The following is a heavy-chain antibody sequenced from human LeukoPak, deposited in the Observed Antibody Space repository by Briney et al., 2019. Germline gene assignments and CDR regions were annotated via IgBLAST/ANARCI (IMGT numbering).Heavy chain of an antibody. CDR1: GYTFTGYY. Sequence: ASVKVSCNASGYTFTGYYMHWVRQAPGQGLEWMGRINPNSGGTNYAQKFQGRVTMTRDTSISTAYMELSRLRSDDTAVYYCARDKGDYYYYYYYMDVWGKGPRSPSP. CDR3: ARDKGDYYYYYYYMDV. V-gene: IGHV1-2*06. J-gene: IGHJ6*03. D-gene: IGHD3-10*01. CDR2: INPNSGGT.